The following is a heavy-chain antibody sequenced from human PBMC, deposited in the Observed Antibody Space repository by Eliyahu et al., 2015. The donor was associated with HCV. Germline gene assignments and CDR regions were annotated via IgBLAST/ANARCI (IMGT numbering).Heavy chain of an antibody. J-gene: IGHJ4*02. CDR2: IKSKTDGGTT. D-gene: IGHD3-22*01. CDR1: GFXFSNAW. CDR3: TTGLDYYDSSGYYS. V-gene: IGHV3-15*01. Sequence: EVQLVESGGGLVKPGGSLRLSCAASGFXFSNAWMSWVRQAPGKGLGWVGRIKSKTDGGTTDYAAPVKGRFTISRDDSKNTLYLQMNSLKTEDTAVYYCTTGLDYYDSSGYYSWGQGTLVTVSS.